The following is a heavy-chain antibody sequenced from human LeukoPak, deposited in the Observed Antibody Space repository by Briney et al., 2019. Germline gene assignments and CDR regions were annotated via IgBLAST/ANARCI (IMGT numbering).Heavy chain of an antibody. J-gene: IGHJ3*02. D-gene: IGHD6-19*01. CDR2: INPSSGGT. V-gene: IGHV1-2*02. CDR1: GYTFTGYY. Sequence: ASVKVSCKASGYTFTGYYMHWVRQAPGQGLEWMGWINPSSGGTNYAQKFQGRVTMTRDTSISTGYMELSSLRSDDTAVYYCARGTAVAPGDTFDIWGQGTMVTVSS. CDR3: ARGTAVAPGDTFDI.